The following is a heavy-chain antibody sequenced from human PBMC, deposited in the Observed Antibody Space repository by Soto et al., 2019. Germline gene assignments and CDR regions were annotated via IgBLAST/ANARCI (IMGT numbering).Heavy chain of an antibody. J-gene: IGHJ4*02. V-gene: IGHV3-23*05. CDR1: GFTFSTYA. CDR3: AKGGYNYGFLFDY. Sequence: GGSLRLSCAASGFTFSTYAVSWVRQAPGKGLEWVSTIDNSGGITYYADSVKGRFTISRDNSKNTLYLQMNSLRAEDTAVYYCAKGGYNYGFLFDYWGQGTQVTVSS. D-gene: IGHD5-18*01. CDR2: IDNSGGIT.